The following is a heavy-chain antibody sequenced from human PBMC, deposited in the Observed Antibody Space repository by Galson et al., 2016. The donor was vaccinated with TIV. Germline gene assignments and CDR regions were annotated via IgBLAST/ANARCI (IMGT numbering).Heavy chain of an antibody. Sequence: VSGLIFHKYDMNWVRQTPGKGLEWISFISISGGAIYYAHSVQGRFTISRDNAKNSLYLQMNSLRGDDTAVYYCVTATTTPHDYWGQGTLVTVSS. V-gene: IGHV3-48*03. CDR3: VTATTTPHDY. CDR2: ISISGGAI. J-gene: IGHJ4*02. CDR1: GLIFHKYD. D-gene: IGHD1-1*01.